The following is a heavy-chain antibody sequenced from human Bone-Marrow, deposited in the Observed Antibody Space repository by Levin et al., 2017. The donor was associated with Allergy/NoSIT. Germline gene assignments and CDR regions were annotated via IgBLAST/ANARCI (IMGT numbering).Heavy chain of an antibody. V-gene: IGHV4-59*01. CDR2: IYYSGST. Sequence: SETLSLTCTVSGGSIRSNYWNWIRQPPGKGLEWIGYIYYSGSTNYNPSLKSRVTISIDTSKNKFSLKVNSVTPADTAVYYCARGNWGYYGMDVWGQGTTVTVSS. CDR3: ARGNWGYYGMDV. J-gene: IGHJ6*02. D-gene: IGHD3-16*01. CDR1: GGSIRSNY.